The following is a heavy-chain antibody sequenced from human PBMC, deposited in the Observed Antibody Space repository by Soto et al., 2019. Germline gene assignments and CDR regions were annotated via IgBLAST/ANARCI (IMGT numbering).Heavy chain of an antibody. D-gene: IGHD5-12*01. CDR3: ARDSGYDSNYYYGMDV. CDR1: GFTLSSYW. J-gene: IGHJ6*02. Sequence: PGGSLRLSCAASGFTLSSYWMSWVRQAPGKGLEWVANIKQDGSEKYYVDSVKGRFTISRDNAKNSLYLQMNSLRAEDTAVYYCARDSGYDSNYYYGMDVWGQGTKVTVSS. CDR2: IKQDGSEK. V-gene: IGHV3-7*03.